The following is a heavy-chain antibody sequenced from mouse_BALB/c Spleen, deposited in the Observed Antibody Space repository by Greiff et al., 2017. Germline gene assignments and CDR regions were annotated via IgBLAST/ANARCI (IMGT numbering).Heavy chain of an antibody. J-gene: IGHJ2*01. CDR2: IDPENGDT. CDR3: NGPADGYYGY. CDR1: GFNIKDYY. Sequence: EVQLQQSGAELVRSGASVKLSCTASGFNIKDYYMHWVKQRPEQGLEWIGWIDPENGDTEYAPKFQGKATMTADTSSNTAYLQLSSLTSEDTAVYYCNGPADGYYGYWGQGTTLTVSS. V-gene: IGHV14-4*02. D-gene: IGHD2-3*01.